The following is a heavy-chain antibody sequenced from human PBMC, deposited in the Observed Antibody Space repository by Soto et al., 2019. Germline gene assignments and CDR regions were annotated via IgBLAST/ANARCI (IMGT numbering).Heavy chain of an antibody. CDR3: ASTYTTSWYWFDP. CDR1: GFSLSNAGLG. CDR2: IFSNDEK. D-gene: IGHD6-13*01. V-gene: IGHV2-26*04. J-gene: IGHJ5*02. Sequence: QVTVKESGPVLVKHTETLTLTCTVSGFSLSNAGLGVSWIRQPPGKALEWLAHIFSNDEKSYSTSLKSRLTISKDTSKSQVVLIMTNMDPVDTATYYCASTYTTSWYWFDPWGQGTLVTVSS.